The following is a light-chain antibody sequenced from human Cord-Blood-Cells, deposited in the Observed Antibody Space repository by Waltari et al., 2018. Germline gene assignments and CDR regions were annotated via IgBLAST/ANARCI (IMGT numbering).Light chain of an antibody. J-gene: IGKJ4*01. Sequence: EIVLTQSPGTLSLSPGERATLSCRASQSVSSSYLAWYQQKPGQAPRLLIYGASSRAIGIPDRFSGSGSGTDFTLTISRLEPEDFAVYYCQQYGSSPPVTFGGGTKVEIK. CDR1: QSVSSSY. CDR2: GAS. CDR3: QQYGSSPPVT. V-gene: IGKV3-20*01.